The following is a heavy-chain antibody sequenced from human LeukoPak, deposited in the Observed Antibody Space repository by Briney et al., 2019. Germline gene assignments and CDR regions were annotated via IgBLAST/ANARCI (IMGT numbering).Heavy chain of an antibody. Sequence: PSETLSLTCTVSGGSISSYYWSWIRQPPGKGLEWIGYIYYSGTTNYNPSLKSRVTISVDTSKNQFSLKLSSVTAADTAVYYCARGVYIPAAQYGYWGQGTLVTVSS. V-gene: IGHV4-59*01. D-gene: IGHD6-13*01. CDR3: ARGVYIPAAQYGY. CDR1: GGSISSYY. CDR2: IYYSGTT. J-gene: IGHJ4*02.